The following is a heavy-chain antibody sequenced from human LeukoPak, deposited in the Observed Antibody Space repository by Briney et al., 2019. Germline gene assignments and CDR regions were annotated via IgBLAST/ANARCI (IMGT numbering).Heavy chain of an antibody. J-gene: IGHJ4*02. V-gene: IGHV1-18*01. Sequence: ASVKVSCKASGYTFSKYAMNWVRQAPGQGLEWMGWISAYNGNTNYAQKLQGRVTMTTDTSTSTAYMELRSLRSDDTAVYYCAREYCSSTSCYEDDYWGQGTLVTVSS. CDR3: AREYCSSTSCYEDDY. D-gene: IGHD2-2*01. CDR1: GYTFSKYA. CDR2: ISAYNGNT.